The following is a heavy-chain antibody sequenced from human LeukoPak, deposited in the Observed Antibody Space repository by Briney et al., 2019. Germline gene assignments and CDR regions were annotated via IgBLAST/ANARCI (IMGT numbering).Heavy chain of an antibody. V-gene: IGHV3-7*01. CDR2: IKQDESEK. D-gene: IGHD4-17*01. CDR1: GFTFSSYR. CDR3: ARISTVTTNGLFDY. Sequence: GGSLRLSCAASGFTFSSYRMSWVRQAPGKGLEWVANIKQDESEKYYVDSVKGRFTISRDNAKNSLYLQMNSLRAEDTAVYYCARISTVTTNGLFDYWGQGTLVAVFS. J-gene: IGHJ4*02.